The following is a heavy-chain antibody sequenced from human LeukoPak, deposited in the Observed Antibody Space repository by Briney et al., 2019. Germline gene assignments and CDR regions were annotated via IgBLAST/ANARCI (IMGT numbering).Heavy chain of an antibody. J-gene: IGHJ4*02. D-gene: IGHD4/OR15-4a*01. CDR3: ARRAGAYSHPYDY. CDR1: GFTFSSYE. V-gene: IGHV3-48*03. Sequence: GGSLRLSCAASGFTFSSYEMNWVRQAPGKGLEWISYISSSGYTRYYADSVKGRFTISRDNSKNTLYLQMNSLRAEDTAVYYCARRAGAYSHPYDYWGQGTLVTVSS. CDR2: ISSSGYTR.